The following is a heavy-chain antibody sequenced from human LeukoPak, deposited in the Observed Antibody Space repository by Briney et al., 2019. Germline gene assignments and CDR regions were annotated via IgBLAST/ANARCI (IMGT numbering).Heavy chain of an antibody. CDR2: VYYSGST. Sequence: SETLSLTCTVSGGFISSHYWGWIRQPPGKGLEWIGHVYYSGSTNYNPSLKSRVTISLDTSKNQFSLKLSSVTAADTAVYYCARLPGYDILNGYSDWFDPWGQGTLVTVSS. D-gene: IGHD3-9*01. J-gene: IGHJ5*02. V-gene: IGHV4-59*11. CDR1: GGFISSHY. CDR3: ARLPGYDILNGYSDWFDP.